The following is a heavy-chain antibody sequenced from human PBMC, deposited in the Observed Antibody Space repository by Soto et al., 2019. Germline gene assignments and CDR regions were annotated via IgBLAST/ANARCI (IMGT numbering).Heavy chain of an antibody. CDR1: GYTFTDFA. Sequence: QVQLVQSGAEVKKPGASVKVSCKASGYTFTDFAVHWVRQAPGQSLEWMGWIAAANGHTKYSPKFQGRVTFTGDTSASTAYMELGSLSSEDTAVYYCARWSGYDYYFDHWGLGTQVTVSS. V-gene: IGHV1-3*01. CDR2: IAAANGHT. D-gene: IGHD5-12*01. J-gene: IGHJ4*02. CDR3: ARWSGYDYYFDH.